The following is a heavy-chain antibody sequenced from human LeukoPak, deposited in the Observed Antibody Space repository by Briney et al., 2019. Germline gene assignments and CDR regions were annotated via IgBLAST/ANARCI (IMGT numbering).Heavy chain of an antibody. Sequence: GGSLRLSCGASGFTFSSYAMSWVRQAPGKRLEWVAGITGDGYNTYHADSVKGRFTISRDNSKNTLFLQMNSLRVEDTALYYCAKAPVETCTNTNCYHFDYWGRGTLVTVSS. J-gene: IGHJ4*02. CDR2: ITGDGYNT. V-gene: IGHV3-23*01. D-gene: IGHD2-2*01. CDR1: GFTFSSYA. CDR3: AKAPVETCTNTNCYHFDY.